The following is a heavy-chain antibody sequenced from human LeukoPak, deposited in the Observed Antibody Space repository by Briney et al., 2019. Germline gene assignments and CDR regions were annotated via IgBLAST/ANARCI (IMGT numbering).Heavy chain of an antibody. V-gene: IGHV4-59*08. D-gene: IGHD2-15*01. J-gene: IGHJ3*02. CDR2: IYSSGHT. Sequence: SETLSLTCTVSGGSINNYYWTWIRQPPGKGLEWIGYIYSSGHTNYNPSLKSRVTISLDTSKTQFSLRLSSVTAADTAVYYCARHVGVSKSSDIWGQGTMVTVSS. CDR1: GGSINNYY. CDR3: ARHVGVSKSSDI.